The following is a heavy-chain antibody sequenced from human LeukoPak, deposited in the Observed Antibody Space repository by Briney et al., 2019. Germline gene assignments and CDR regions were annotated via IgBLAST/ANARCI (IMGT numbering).Heavy chain of an antibody. J-gene: IGHJ4*02. CDR1: GGSFSGYY. CDR3: ARGFRARIAVAGTSFFY. CDR2: INHSGST. V-gene: IGHV4-34*01. D-gene: IGHD6-19*01. Sequence: PSETLSLTCAVYGGSFSGYYWSWIRQPPGKGLEWIGEINHSGSTNYNPSLKSRVTISVDTSKNQFSLKLSSVTAADTAVYYCARGFRARIAVAGTSFFYWGQGALVTVSS.